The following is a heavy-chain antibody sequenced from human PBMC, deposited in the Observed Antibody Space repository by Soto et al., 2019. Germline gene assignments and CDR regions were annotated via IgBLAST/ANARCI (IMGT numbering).Heavy chain of an antibody. J-gene: IGHJ3*02. CDR1: GGTFSSYA. D-gene: IGHD3-22*01. CDR2: IIPIFGTA. CDR3: ARGGYYYDSSGYYYVGYAFDI. Sequence: QVQLVQSGAEVKKPGSSVKVSCKASGGTFSSYAISWVRQAPGQGLEWMGGIIPIFGTANYAQKFQGRVTITADESTSTAYMELSSLRSEDTAVYYCARGGYYYDSSGYYYVGYAFDIWGQGTMVTVSS. V-gene: IGHV1-69*01.